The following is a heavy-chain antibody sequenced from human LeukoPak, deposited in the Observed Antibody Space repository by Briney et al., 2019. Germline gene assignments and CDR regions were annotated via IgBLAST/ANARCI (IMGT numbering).Heavy chain of an antibody. D-gene: IGHD1-7*01. J-gene: IGHJ6*02. Sequence: QPGGSLRLSCAASGFTVSSNYMSWVRQAPGKGLEWVSVIYSGGSTYYADSVKGRFTISRDNSKNTLYLQMNSLRSEDTAVYYCARDAGTTASGRYCYGMDVWGQGTTVTVSS. CDR1: GFTVSSNY. V-gene: IGHV3-53*05. CDR3: ARDAGTTASGRYCYGMDV. CDR2: IYSGGST.